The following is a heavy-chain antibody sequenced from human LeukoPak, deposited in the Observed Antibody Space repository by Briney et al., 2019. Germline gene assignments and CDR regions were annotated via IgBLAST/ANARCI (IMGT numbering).Heavy chain of an antibody. CDR1: GYSFTSYW. CDR2: IYPGDSDI. J-gene: IGHJ3*02. CDR3: ARQQWLVGGDAFDI. Sequence: GESLKISCKCSGYSFTSYWIGWVRQMPGKGLEWMGIIYPGDSDIRYSPSFQGQVTISADKSIRTAYLQWSSLKASDTAMYYCARQQWLVGGDAFDIWGQGTMVTVSS. D-gene: IGHD6-19*01. V-gene: IGHV5-51*01.